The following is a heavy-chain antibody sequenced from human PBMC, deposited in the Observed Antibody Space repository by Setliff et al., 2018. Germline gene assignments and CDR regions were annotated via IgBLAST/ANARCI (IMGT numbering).Heavy chain of an antibody. CDR2: IYSGDRNT. Sequence: LRLSCAASGFSLNSFRMTWIRQPPGKGLEWVSTIYSGDRNTFYTDSVQGRFTISRDNSKNTLFLHMNNPRPEDTALYYCAKASLAYSFGYYFDSWGQGALVTSPQ. CDR3: AKASLAYSFGYYFDS. D-gene: IGHD5-18*01. CDR1: GFSLNSFR. J-gene: IGHJ4*01. V-gene: IGHV3-NL1*01.